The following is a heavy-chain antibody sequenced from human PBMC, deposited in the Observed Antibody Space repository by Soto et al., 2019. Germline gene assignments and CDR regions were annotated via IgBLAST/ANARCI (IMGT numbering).Heavy chain of an antibody. CDR1: GYTFTSYG. J-gene: IGHJ4*02. V-gene: IGHV1-18*01. CDR2: ISAYNGNT. Sequence: ASVKVSCKASGYTFTSYGISRVRQAPGQGLEWMGWISAYNGNTNYAQKLQGRVTMTTDTSTSTAYMELRSLRSDDTAVYYCARTSRRGYSYGCFDYWGQGTLVTVSS. D-gene: IGHD5-18*01. CDR3: ARTSRRGYSYGCFDY.